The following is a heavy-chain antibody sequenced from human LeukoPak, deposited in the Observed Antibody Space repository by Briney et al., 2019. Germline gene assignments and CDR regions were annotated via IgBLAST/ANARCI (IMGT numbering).Heavy chain of an antibody. J-gene: IGHJ4*02. CDR2: ISTYNGNT. Sequence: ASVKVSCKASGGTFSSYAISWVRQAPGQGLEWMGWISTYNGNTNYAQKLQGRVTMTTDTSTSTVYMELRSLRSDDTAVYYCARDPPTDYWGQGTLVTVSS. CDR1: GGTFSSYA. CDR3: ARDPPTDY. V-gene: IGHV1-18*01.